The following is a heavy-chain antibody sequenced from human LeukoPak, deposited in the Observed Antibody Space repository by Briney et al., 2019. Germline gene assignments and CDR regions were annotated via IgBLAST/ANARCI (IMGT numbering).Heavy chain of an antibody. CDR3: ARHKVGAFSLFDY. Sequence: PSETLSLTCTVSGGSISSYYWSWIRQPRGKGLEWIGYIYYSGSTNYNPSLKSRVTISVDTSKNQFSLKLSSVTAADTAVYYCARHKVGAFSLFDYWGQGTLVTVSS. J-gene: IGHJ4*02. CDR2: IYYSGST. V-gene: IGHV4-59*08. CDR1: GGSISSYY. D-gene: IGHD1-26*01.